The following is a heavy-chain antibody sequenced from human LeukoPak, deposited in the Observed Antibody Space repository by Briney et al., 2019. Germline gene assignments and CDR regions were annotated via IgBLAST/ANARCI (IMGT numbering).Heavy chain of an antibody. Sequence: SETLSLTCTVSGGSISSGSYYWSWIRQPAGKGLEWIGRIYTSGSTNYNPSLKSRVTISVDTSKNQFSLKLSSVTAADTAVYYCARHAPQLHCFDYWGQGTLVTVSS. V-gene: IGHV4-61*02. D-gene: IGHD1-1*01. CDR2: IYTSGST. CDR3: ARHAPQLHCFDY. J-gene: IGHJ4*02. CDR1: GGSISSGSYY.